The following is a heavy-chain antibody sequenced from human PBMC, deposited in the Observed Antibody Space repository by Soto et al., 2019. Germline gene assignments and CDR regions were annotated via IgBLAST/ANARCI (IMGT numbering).Heavy chain of an antibody. D-gene: IGHD6-6*01. CDR1: GGTFSSYA. J-gene: IGHJ6*02. Sequence: GASVKVSCKASGGTFSSYAISWVRQAPGQGLEWMGGIIPIFGTANCAQKFQGRVTITADKSTSTAYMELSSLRSEDTAVYYCARTADYSSSRVHYYYYGMDVWGHGTTVTVSS. V-gene: IGHV1-69*06. CDR3: ARTADYSSSRVHYYYYGMDV. CDR2: IIPIFGTA.